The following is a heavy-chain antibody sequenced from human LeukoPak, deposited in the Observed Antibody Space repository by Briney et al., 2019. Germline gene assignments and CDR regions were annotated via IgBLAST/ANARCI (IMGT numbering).Heavy chain of an antibody. V-gene: IGHV1-2*02. CDR2: INPNSGGT. D-gene: IGHD1-26*01. CDR3: ARGADTNYYYYYYMDV. CDR1: GYTFTGYY. J-gene: IGHJ6*03. Sequence: ASVKVSRKASGYTFTGYYMHWVRQAPGQGLEWMGWINPNSGGTNYAQKFQGRVTMTRDTSISTAYMELSRLRSDDAAVYYCARGADTNYYYYYYMDVWGKGTTVTVSS.